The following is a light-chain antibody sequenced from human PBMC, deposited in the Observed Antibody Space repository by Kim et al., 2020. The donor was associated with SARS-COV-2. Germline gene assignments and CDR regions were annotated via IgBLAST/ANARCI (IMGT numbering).Light chain of an antibody. CDR1: ESVTPW. CDR2: EAS. V-gene: IGKV1-5*03. CDR3: QQYDSYKWT. J-gene: IGKJ1*01. Sequence: EIQMTQSPSILSASVGDRVTITCRASESVTPWLAWYQLKPGKAPKLLIYEASTLESGVPSRFSGSGSGTEFTLTISSLQPDDFATYCCQQYDSYKWTFGQGTKVEI.